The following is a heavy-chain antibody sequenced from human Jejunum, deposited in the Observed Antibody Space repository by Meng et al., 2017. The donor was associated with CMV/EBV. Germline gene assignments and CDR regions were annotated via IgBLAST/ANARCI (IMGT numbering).Heavy chain of an antibody. V-gene: IGHV4-39*07. CDR3: ARDPTPDGSDY. J-gene: IGHJ4*02. D-gene: IGHD3-10*01. CDR1: AASIIDSRYY. Sequence: QLVLAEAVPGLVKPSVTLSRTCTMSAASIIDSRYYWGWIRQPPGKVLEWIEIFYYSGSTYYIPSLESLVTISVDTSKNQFSLKLTSVTAADTATYYCARDPTPDGSDYWGRGTLVTVSS. CDR2: FYYSGST.